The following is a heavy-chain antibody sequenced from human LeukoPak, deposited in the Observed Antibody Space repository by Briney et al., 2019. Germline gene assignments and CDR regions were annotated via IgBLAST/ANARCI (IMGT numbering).Heavy chain of an antibody. CDR2: ISAYNGNT. D-gene: IGHD3-22*01. Sequence: ASVKVSCKASGGTLSSYAISWVRQAPGQGLEWMGWISAYNGNTNYAQKLQGRVTMTTDTSTSTAYMELRSLRSDDTAVYYCARDQRFHDYYDSSGYYWAFDYWGQGTLVTVSS. J-gene: IGHJ4*02. CDR3: ARDQRFHDYYDSSGYYWAFDY. V-gene: IGHV1-18*01. CDR1: GGTLSSYA.